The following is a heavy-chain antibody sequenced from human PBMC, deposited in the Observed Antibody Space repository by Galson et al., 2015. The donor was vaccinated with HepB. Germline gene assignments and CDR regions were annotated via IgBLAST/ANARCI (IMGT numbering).Heavy chain of an antibody. D-gene: IGHD4-17*01. Sequence: SLRLSCAASGFTFSDYYMSWIRQAPGKGLEWVSYISSSSSYTNYADSVKGRFTISRDNAKNSLYLQMNSLRAEDTAVYYCARSDLAGDYGDYETDGGSGAFDIWGQGAMVTVSS. J-gene: IGHJ3*02. CDR2: ISSSSSYT. CDR1: GFTFSDYY. CDR3: ARSDLAGDYGDYETDGGSGAFDI. V-gene: IGHV3-11*06.